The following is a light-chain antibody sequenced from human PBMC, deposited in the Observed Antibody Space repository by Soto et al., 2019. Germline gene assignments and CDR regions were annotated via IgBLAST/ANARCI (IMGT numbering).Light chain of an antibody. CDR2: EVN. CDR3: CSYANGNTLL. J-gene: IGLJ7*01. CDR1: SSDVGGYNY. Sequence: QSVLTQPASVSGSPGQSISISCTGTSSDVGGYNYVSWYQQHPGKAPKLMIYEVNSRPSGVSNRFSGSKSGNTASLTISGLQAEDDSHYYCCSYANGNTLLFGGGTQLTVL. V-gene: IGLV2-14*01.